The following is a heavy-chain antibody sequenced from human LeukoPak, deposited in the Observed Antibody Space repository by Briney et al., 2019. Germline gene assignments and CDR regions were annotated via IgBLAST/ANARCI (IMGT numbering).Heavy chain of an antibody. V-gene: IGHV1-69*13. D-gene: IGHD6-19*01. CDR1: GGTFSSYA. Sequence: SVKVSCKASGGTFSSYAISWVRQAPGQGLEWMGGIIPIFGTANYAQKFQGRVTITADESTSTAYMELSSLRSEDTAVYYCARDRGIAVAGTGDFDYWGQGTLVTVSS. J-gene: IGHJ4*02. CDR2: IIPIFGTA. CDR3: ARDRGIAVAGTGDFDY.